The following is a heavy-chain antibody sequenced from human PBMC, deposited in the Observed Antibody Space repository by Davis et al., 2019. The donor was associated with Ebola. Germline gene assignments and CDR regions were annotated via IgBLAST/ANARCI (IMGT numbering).Heavy chain of an antibody. CDR1: GGSISSSCDY. CDR2: IYYSGST. CDR3: ARLEAAAGLDY. J-gene: IGHJ4*02. Sequence: MPSETLSLTCTVSGGSISSSCDYWGWLRQPPGKGLEWIGYIYYSGSTNYNPSLKSRVTISVDTSKNQFSLKLSSVTAAATAVYYCARLEAAAGLDYWGQGTLVTVSS. D-gene: IGHD6-13*01. V-gene: IGHV4-61*05.